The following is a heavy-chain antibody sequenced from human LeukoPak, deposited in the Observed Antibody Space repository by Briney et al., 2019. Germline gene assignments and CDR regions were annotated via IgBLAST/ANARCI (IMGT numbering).Heavy chain of an antibody. CDR1: GGSISSYY. J-gene: IGHJ6*02. Sequence: SETLSLTCTVSGGSISSYYWSWIRQPPGKGLEWIGYIYYSGSTNYNPSLKSRVTISVDTSKNQFSLKLSSVTAADTAVYYCARDRDYYDSSGYNYYYGMDVWGQGTTVTVSS. CDR3: ARDRDYYDSSGYNYYYGMDV. CDR2: IYYSGST. V-gene: IGHV4-59*01. D-gene: IGHD3-22*01.